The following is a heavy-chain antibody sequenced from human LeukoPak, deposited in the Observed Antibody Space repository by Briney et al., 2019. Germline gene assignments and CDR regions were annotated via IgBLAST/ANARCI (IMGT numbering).Heavy chain of an antibody. V-gene: IGHV3-11*01. Sequence: GGSLRLSCAASGFTFSDYYMSWIRQAPGKGLEWVSYISYSGDTVYYADSVKGRFTVSRDNAKNSLYLQMNSLRAEDTAVYYCARLGIITAAGSNDYWGQGTLVTVSS. J-gene: IGHJ4*02. CDR1: GFTFSDYY. D-gene: IGHD6-13*01. CDR3: ARLGIITAAGSNDY. CDR2: ISYSGDTV.